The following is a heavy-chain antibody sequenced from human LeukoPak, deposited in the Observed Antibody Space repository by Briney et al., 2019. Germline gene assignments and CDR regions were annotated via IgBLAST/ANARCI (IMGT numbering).Heavy chain of an antibody. CDR3: ARGISGETEY. CDR1: GYTFTTYY. D-gene: IGHD1-26*01. CDR2: INPNSGGT. V-gene: IGHV1-2*06. Sequence: ASVKVSCKASGYTFTTYYMHWVRQAPGQGLEWMGRINPNSGGTDYAQKLQDRVTMTRDTSISTAYMELIRLRSDDTAVYYCARGISGETEYWGQGTLVTVSS. J-gene: IGHJ4*02.